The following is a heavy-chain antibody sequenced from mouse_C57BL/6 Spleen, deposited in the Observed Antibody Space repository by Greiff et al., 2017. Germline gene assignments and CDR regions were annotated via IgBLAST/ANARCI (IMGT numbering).Heavy chain of an antibody. CDR1: GYTFTEYT. V-gene: IGHV1-62-2*01. CDR2: FYPGSGSI. J-gene: IGHJ4*01. Sequence: QVQLKESGAELVKPGASVKLSCKASGYTFTEYTIHWVKQRSGQGLEWIGWFYPGSGSIKYNEKFKDKATLTADKSSSTVYMELSRLTSEDSAVYFWARHEGVYGNYVNYYAMDYWGQGTSVTVSS. D-gene: IGHD2-1*01. CDR3: ARHEGVYGNYVNYYAMDY.